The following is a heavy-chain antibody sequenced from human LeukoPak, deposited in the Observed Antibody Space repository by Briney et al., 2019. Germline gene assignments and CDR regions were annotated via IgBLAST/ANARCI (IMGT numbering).Heavy chain of an antibody. CDR3: ARDRTPQTYIVVVIDAFDI. CDR2: IYSDGSM. CDR1: GFTVRSNY. D-gene: IGHD2-21*01. J-gene: IGHJ3*02. V-gene: IGHV3-66*02. Sequence: GGSLRLSCAASGFTVRSNYMTWVRQAPGKGLEWVSVIYSDGSMYYADSVKGRFTISRDNSKNTLYLQMNSLRAEDTAVYYCARDRTPQTYIVVVIDAFDIWGQGTMVTVSS.